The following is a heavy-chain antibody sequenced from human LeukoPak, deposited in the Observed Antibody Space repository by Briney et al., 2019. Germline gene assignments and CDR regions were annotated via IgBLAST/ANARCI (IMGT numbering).Heavy chain of an antibody. CDR2: INHSGST. CDR3: ARGYYDYVWGSYRYYYFDY. CDR1: GGSFSGYY. Sequence: TSETLSLTCAVYGGSFSGYYWSWIRQPPGKGLEWIWEINHSGSTNYNPSLKSRVTISVDTSKNQFSLKLSSVTAADTAVYYCARGYYDYVWGSYRYYYFDYWGQGTLVTVSS. D-gene: IGHD3-16*02. J-gene: IGHJ4*02. V-gene: IGHV4-34*01.